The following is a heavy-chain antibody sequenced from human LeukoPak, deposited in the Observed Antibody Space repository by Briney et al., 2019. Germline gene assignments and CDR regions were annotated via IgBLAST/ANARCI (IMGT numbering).Heavy chain of an antibody. CDR3: ARDPFGY. Sequence: DPGESLRLSCAASGFTFSSYAMHWVRQAPGKGLEYVSAISSNGGSTYYANSVKGRFTISRDNSKNTLYLQMGSLRAEDMAVYYCARDPFGYWGQGTLVTVSS. V-gene: IGHV3-64*01. CDR1: GFTFSSYA. J-gene: IGHJ4*02. CDR2: ISSNGGST.